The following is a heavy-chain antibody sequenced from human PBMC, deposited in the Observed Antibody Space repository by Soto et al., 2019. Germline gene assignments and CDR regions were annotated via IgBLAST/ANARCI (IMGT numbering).Heavy chain of an antibody. CDR1: GGSISGNH. Sequence: PSETLSLTCIVSGGSISGNHWNWVRQAPGKGLEWVGYILNSGNTKYNPSLEGRVIISLDTSKSQISLRLSSVTAADTAIYYCARLGAFYQSLDPWGPGTLVTVSS. CDR3: ARLGAFYQSLDP. J-gene: IGHJ5*02. V-gene: IGHV4-4*09. CDR2: ILNSGNT. D-gene: IGHD3-3*02.